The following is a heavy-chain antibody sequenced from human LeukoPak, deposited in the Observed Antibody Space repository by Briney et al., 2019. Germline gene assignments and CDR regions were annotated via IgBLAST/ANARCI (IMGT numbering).Heavy chain of an antibody. J-gene: IGHJ4*02. CDR3: AITPSLVGATFVRFDY. V-gene: IGHV1-18*01. CDR2: ISAYNGNT. CDR1: GYTFTSYG. Sequence: ASVKVSCKASGYTFTSYGISWVRQAPGXGXXXXGWISAYNGNTNYAQKLQGRVTMITDTSTSTAYMELRSLRSDDTAVYYCAITPSLVGATFVRFDYWGQGTLVTVSS. D-gene: IGHD1-26*01.